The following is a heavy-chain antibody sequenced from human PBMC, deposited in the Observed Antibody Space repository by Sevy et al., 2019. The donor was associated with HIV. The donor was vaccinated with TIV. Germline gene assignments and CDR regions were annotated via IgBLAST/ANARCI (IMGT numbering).Heavy chain of an antibody. V-gene: IGHV3-21*01. CDR2: ISSSSSYI. D-gene: IGHD6-13*01. CDR3: AGESNSLIAADGNDDFDI. Sequence: GGSLRLSCAASGFTFSSYSMNWVRQAPGKGLEWVSSISSSSSYIYYADSVKGRFTISRDNAKNSLYLQMNSLRAEDTAGYYCAGESNSLIAADGNDDFDIWGQGTMVTVSS. J-gene: IGHJ3*02. CDR1: GFTFSSYS.